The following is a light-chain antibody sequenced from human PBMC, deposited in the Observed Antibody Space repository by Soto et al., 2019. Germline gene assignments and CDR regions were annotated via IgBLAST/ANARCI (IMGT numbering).Light chain of an antibody. V-gene: IGKV1-8*01. CDR2: AAS. Sequence: RMTQSPSSISESTGHIVKITRRARQGISSSLAWYQQKPGKAPKLLIYAASTLQSGVPSRFSGSGSGTDFTLTISCLQSEDFATYYCQKYYSYPLNCGGGTTGAIK. CDR1: QGISSS. CDR3: QKYYSYPLN. J-gene: IGKJ4*01.